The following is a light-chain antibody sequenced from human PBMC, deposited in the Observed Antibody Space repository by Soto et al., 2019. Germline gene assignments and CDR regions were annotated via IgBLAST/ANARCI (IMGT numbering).Light chain of an antibody. CDR1: QSISSW. CDR2: KAS. CDR3: QQADTFPWT. V-gene: IGKV1-5*03. J-gene: IGKJ1*01. Sequence: DIQMTQSPSTLSASVGDRVTITCRASQSISSWLAWYQQKPGKAPKLLIYKASSLQSGVPSRFRGSGSGTDFALTVSSLQPEDFETYYCQQADTFPWTFGQGTKVDIK.